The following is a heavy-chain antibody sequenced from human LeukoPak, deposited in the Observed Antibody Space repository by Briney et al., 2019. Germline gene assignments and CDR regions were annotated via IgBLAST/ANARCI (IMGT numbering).Heavy chain of an antibody. D-gene: IGHD3-22*01. J-gene: IGHJ4*02. CDR1: GFTFSSYS. Sequence: GGSLRLSCAASGFTFSSYSMNWVRQAPGKGLEWVSYISSSSSIIYSPDSVKGRFTTSRDNAKNSLYLQMNSLRAEDTAVYYCARDMYYDSSGYYGVAYWGQGTLVTVSS. CDR3: ARDMYYDSSGYYGVAY. CDR2: ISSSSSII. V-gene: IGHV3-48*01.